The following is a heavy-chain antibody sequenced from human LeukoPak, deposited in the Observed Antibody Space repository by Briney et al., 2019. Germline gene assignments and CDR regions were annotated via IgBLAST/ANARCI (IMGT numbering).Heavy chain of an antibody. CDR2: INPNSGGT. CDR3: ARTRTRRITMIVVPTGGMDV. Sequence: ASVKVSCTASGYTFTSYDINWVRQAPGQGLEWMGWINPNSGGTNYAQKFQGRVTMTRDTSISTAYMELSRLRSDDTAVYYCARTRTRRITMIVVPTGGMDVWGQGTTVTVSS. CDR1: GYTFTSYD. D-gene: IGHD3-22*01. V-gene: IGHV1-2*02. J-gene: IGHJ6*02.